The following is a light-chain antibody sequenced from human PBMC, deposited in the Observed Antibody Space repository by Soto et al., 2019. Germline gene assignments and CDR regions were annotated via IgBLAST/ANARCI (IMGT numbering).Light chain of an antibody. CDR3: DSYTSSSTVI. Sequence: QSALTQPASVSGSPGQSITISCTGTSSDVGGYNYVSWYQQHPGKAPKLMIYEVSNRPSGVSNRFSGSKSGNTASLTISGLQDEDGGDYYCDSYTSSSTVIFGGGTKLTVL. CDR2: EVS. V-gene: IGLV2-14*01. J-gene: IGLJ2*01. CDR1: SSDVGGYNY.